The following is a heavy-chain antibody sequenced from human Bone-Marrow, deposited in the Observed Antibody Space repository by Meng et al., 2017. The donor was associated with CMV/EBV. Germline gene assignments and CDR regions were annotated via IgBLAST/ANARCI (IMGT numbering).Heavy chain of an antibody. CDR3: VRDEDCSRDCRGDAFEV. Sequence: GESLKISCAASELIFSNYWMSWVRQAPGKGLEWVANVKHDGSKTYHVDSVKGRFSISRDNAKKSIYLQMNSLRAEDTAVYYCVRDEDCSRDCRGDAFEVWGQGTVVTVSS. V-gene: IGHV3-7*01. J-gene: IGHJ3*01. CDR2: VKHDGSKT. CDR1: ELIFSNYW. D-gene: IGHD2-21*01.